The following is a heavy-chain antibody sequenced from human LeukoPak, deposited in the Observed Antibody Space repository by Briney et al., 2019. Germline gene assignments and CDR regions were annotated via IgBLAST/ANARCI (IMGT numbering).Heavy chain of an antibody. CDR1: GFTFDDYG. D-gene: IGHD3-22*01. Sequence: PGGSLRLSCAASGFTFDDYGMSWVRQAPGKGLEWVSGINWNGGSTGYADSVKGRFTISRDNAKNSLYLQMNSLRAEDTAVYYCARGRFNYDSSGYSSFYHWGQGTLVTVSS. CDR2: INWNGGST. J-gene: IGHJ4*02. V-gene: IGHV3-20*04. CDR3: ARGRFNYDSSGYSSFYH.